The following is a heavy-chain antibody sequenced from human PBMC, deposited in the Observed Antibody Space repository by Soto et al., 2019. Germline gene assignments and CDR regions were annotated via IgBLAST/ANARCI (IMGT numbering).Heavy chain of an antibody. V-gene: IGHV3-23*01. CDR2: ISGSGGST. CDR3: AKDGVSHDSSGYYTAY. D-gene: IGHD3-22*01. Sequence: GWSLRLSCAASGFTFSSYAMSWVRQAPGKGLEWVSAISGSGGSTYYADSVKGRFTNSRDNSKNTLYLQMNSLRAEDTAVYYCAKDGVSHDSSGYYTAYWGQGTLVTVSS. J-gene: IGHJ4*02. CDR1: GFTFSSYA.